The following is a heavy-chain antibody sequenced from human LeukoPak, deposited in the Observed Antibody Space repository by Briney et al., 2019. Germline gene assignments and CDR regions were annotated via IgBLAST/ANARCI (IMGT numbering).Heavy chain of an antibody. CDR3: ARGDFGVVTSSGFDY. J-gene: IGHJ4*02. D-gene: IGHD3-3*01. CDR1: GGSISSGDYY. CDR2: IYYSGST. Sequence: PSQTLSLTCTVSGGSISSGDYYWSWIRQPPGKGLEWIGYIYYSGSTYYNPSLKSRVAISVDTSKNQFSLKLSSVTAADTAVYYCARGDFGVVTSSGFDYWGQGTLVTVSS. V-gene: IGHV4-30-4*08.